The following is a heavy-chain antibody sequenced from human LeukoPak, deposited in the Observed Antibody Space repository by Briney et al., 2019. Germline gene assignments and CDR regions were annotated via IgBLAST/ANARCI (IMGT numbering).Heavy chain of an antibody. CDR1: GFTFSSYS. Sequence: GGSLRLSCAASGFTFSSYSMNWVRQAPGKGLEWVSAISGSGGSTYYADSVKGRFTISRDNSKNTLYLQMNSLRVEDTAIYYCAKGLGGSGSYIDYWGQGTLVTVSS. J-gene: IGHJ4*02. D-gene: IGHD3-10*01. CDR2: ISGSGGST. V-gene: IGHV3-23*01. CDR3: AKGLGGSGSYIDY.